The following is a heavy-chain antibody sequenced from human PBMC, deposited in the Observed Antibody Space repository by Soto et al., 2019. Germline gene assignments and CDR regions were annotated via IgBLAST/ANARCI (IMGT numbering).Heavy chain of an antibody. CDR2: MNPGSGDT. CDR3: ARMESFGSLNWFDP. V-gene: IGHV1-8*02. D-gene: IGHD5-18*01. CDR1: GYTFTNND. Sequence: ASVKVSCKASGYTFTNNDVSWVRQVTGQGLEWMGWMNPGSGDTEYAQKFQGRVTMTRDISIATAYMELNSLTSEDTAIYYCARMESFGSLNWFDPWGQGTLVTVSS. J-gene: IGHJ5*02.